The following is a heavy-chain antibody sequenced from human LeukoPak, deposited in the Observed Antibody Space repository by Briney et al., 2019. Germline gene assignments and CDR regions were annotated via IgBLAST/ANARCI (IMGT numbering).Heavy chain of an antibody. CDR2: IYWDDDK. V-gene: IGHV2-5*02. CDR1: GFSLSTSGVG. CDR3: AHRRRSVAVAGPNDAFDI. D-gene: IGHD6-19*01. Sequence: SGPTLVNPTQTLTLTCTFSGFSLSTSGVGVGWIRQPPGKALEWLALIYWDDDKRYSPSLKSRLTITKDTSKNRVVLTMNNMDPVDTATYYCAHRRRSVAVAGPNDAFDIWGQGTMVTVSS. J-gene: IGHJ3*02.